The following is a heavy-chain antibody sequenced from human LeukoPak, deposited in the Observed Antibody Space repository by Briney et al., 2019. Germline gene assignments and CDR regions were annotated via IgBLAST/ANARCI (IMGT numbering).Heavy chain of an antibody. CDR2: ISSSGSAF. D-gene: IGHD3-3*01. CDR1: GFTFSSYE. Sequence: GGSLRLSCAASGFTFSSYEMNWVRQAPGKGLEWVSYISSSGSAFSYADSVKGRFTIARDNAKNSVYLEMNSLRADDTAVYYCARSARLMKGVVEVTALDDWGQGTLVTVSS. CDR3: ARSARLMKGVVEVTALDD. V-gene: IGHV3-48*03. J-gene: IGHJ4*02.